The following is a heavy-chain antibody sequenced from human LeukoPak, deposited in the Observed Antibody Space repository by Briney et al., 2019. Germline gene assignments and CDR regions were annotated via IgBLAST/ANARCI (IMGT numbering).Heavy chain of an antibody. CDR3: ARDYLREYYYDSSGYSDY. D-gene: IGHD3-22*01. CDR2: ISYDGSNK. CDR1: GFTFSSYG. J-gene: IGHJ4*02. V-gene: IGHV3-30*03. Sequence: PGGSLRLSCAASGFTFSSYGIHWVRQAPGKGLEWVAVISYDGSNKYYEDSVKGRFTISRDNAKNSLYLQMNSLRAEDTAVYYCARDYLREYYYDSSGYSDYWGQGTLVTVSS.